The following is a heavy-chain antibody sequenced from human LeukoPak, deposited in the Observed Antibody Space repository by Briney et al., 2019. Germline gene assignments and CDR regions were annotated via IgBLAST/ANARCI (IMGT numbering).Heavy chain of an antibody. J-gene: IGHJ5*02. CDR1: GGSISSSSYY. CDR3: ARLQTTVTHNWFDP. D-gene: IGHD4-17*01. V-gene: IGHV4-39*01. Sequence: PSETLSLTCTVSGGSISSSSYYWGWIRQPPGKGPEWIGSIYYSGSTYYNPSLKSRVTISVDTSENQFSLKLSSVTAADTAVYYCARLQTTVTHNWFDPWGRGTLVTVSS. CDR2: IYYSGST.